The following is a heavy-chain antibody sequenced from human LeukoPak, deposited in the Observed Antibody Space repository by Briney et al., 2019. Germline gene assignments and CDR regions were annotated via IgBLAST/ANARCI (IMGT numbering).Heavy chain of an antibody. D-gene: IGHD3-3*01. V-gene: IGHV1-3*01. CDR3: ARYDFWSGFDY. CDR1: GYTFTSYA. Sequence: ASVKVSCKASGYTFTSYAMHWVRQAPGQRLEWMGWVNAGNGNTKYSQKFQGRVTITRDTSASTAYMELSSLRSEDTAVYYCARYDFWSGFDYWGQGTLVTVSS. J-gene: IGHJ4*02. CDR2: VNAGNGNT.